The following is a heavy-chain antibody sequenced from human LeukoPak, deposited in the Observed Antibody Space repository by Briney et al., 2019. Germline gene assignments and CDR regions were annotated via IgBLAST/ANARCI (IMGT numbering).Heavy chain of an antibody. CDR3: AELGITMIGGV. CDR2: ISSSGATI. V-gene: IGHV3-48*03. Sequence: GGSLRLSCAASGFTFSSYEMNWVRQAPGKGLEWLSYISSSGATIYYADSVKGRFTISRDNAKNSLYLQMNSLRAEDTAVYYCAELGITMIGGVWGKGTTVTISS. D-gene: IGHD3-10*02. CDR1: GFTFSSYE. J-gene: IGHJ6*04.